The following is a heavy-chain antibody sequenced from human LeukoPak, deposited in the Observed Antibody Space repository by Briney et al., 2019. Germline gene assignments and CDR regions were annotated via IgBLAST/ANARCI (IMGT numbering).Heavy chain of an antibody. CDR3: AREGGDTPMVKFDS. Sequence: ASVKVSCKAPGYTFTGYYMHWVRQAPGQGLEWMGWINPNSGGTNYAQKFQGRVTMTRDMSTSTVYMELSSLRSEDTGVYYCAREGGDTPMVKFDSWGQGTLVTVSS. D-gene: IGHD5-18*01. CDR1: GYTFTGYY. V-gene: IGHV1-2*02. CDR2: INPNSGGT. J-gene: IGHJ4*02.